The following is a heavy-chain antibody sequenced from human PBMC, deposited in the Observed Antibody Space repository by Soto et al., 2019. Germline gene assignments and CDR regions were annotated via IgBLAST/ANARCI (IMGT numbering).Heavy chain of an antibody. CDR2: IYYSGST. Sequence: PSETLSLTCAVSGGSISSYYWSWIRQPPWKGLEWIGYIYYSGSTNYNPSLKSRVTISVDASKNQFSLKLSSVTAADTAVYYCARGYEVRATDAFDIWGQGTMVTVSS. CDR3: ARGYEVRATDAFDI. J-gene: IGHJ3*02. V-gene: IGHV4-59*01. CDR1: GGSISSYY. D-gene: IGHD3-10*01.